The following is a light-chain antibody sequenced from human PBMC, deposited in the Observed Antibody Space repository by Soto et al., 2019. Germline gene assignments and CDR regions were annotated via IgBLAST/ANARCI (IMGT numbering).Light chain of an antibody. V-gene: IGKV3-11*01. CDR2: DAS. CDR1: QRVDYY. CDR3: QQRHSWPFT. J-gene: IGKJ3*01. Sequence: EIVLAPSPATLSLSPGESATLACRASQRVDYYVAWYQQKPGKAPRLLISDASNRATGTPARFSGSRSGTDFTLTITSLELEDFAVYYCQQRHSWPFTFGPGTNVDI.